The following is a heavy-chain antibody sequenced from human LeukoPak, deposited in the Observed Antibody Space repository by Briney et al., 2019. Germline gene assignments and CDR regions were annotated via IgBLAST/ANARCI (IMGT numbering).Heavy chain of an antibody. CDR2: IYYSGST. V-gene: IGHV4-30-4*08. CDR3: ARGDDYVWGSYNY. Sequence: SETLSLTCTVSSGSISSGGYYWSWIRQHPGKGLEWIGYIYYSGSTYYNPSLKSRVTISVDTSKNQFSLKLSSVTAADTAVYYCARGDDYVWGSYNYWGQGTLVTVSS. J-gene: IGHJ4*02. D-gene: IGHD3-16*01. CDR1: SGSISSGGYY.